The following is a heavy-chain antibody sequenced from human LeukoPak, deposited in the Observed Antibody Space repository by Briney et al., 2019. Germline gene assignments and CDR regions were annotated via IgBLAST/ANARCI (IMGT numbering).Heavy chain of an antibody. CDR1: GFTFSSYW. J-gene: IGHJ6*02. Sequence: GGSLRLSCAASGFTFSSYWMSWVRQAPGKGLEWVANIKQDGSEKYYVDSVKGRFTISRDNAKNSLYLQMNSLRAEDTAVYYCARMESWELPVSATKYYYGMDVWGQETTVTVSS. D-gene: IGHD1-26*01. V-gene: IGHV3-7*01. CDR2: IKQDGSEK. CDR3: ARMESWELPVSATKYYYGMDV.